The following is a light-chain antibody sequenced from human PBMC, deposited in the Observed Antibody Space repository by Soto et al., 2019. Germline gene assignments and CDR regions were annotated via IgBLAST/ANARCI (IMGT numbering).Light chain of an antibody. Sequence: EIVLTQSPGTLSLSPGERATLSCRASQSVSSSYLAWYQQKPGQAPRLLIYRTSNRATGIPDRFSGSGSGTDFPLTISLLEPEYVALYWCQQCDSSPWTFGQGTKVEIK. CDR3: QQCDSSPWT. CDR1: QSVSSSY. J-gene: IGKJ1*01. CDR2: RTS. V-gene: IGKV3-20*01.